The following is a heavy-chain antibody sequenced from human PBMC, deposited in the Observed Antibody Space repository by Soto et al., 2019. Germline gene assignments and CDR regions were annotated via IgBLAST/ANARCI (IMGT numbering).Heavy chain of an antibody. CDR2: IRGSGGST. Sequence: EVKLLESGGGLVQPGGSLRLSCAASGFTFSSYAMSWVRQAPGKGLEWVSAIRGSGGSTYYADSVKGRFTISRDNSKNTLYLQMNSLRAEDTAVYYCAKRPGYDFWSGYYIDWGQGTLVTVSS. CDR3: AKRPGYDFWSGYYID. D-gene: IGHD3-3*01. V-gene: IGHV3-23*01. CDR1: GFTFSSYA. J-gene: IGHJ4*02.